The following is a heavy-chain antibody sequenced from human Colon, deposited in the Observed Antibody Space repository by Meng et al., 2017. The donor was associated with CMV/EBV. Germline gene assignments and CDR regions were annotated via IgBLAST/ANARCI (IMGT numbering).Heavy chain of an antibody. CDR1: FSFRNHY. CDR3: VRGAYCGGDVCSSFDS. Sequence: FSFRNHYMNWVRQSTEKGLEWIGRTRNTGDTYITEYVASVKGRFTISRDDSKMSVFLQMDNLKREDTAVYYCVRGAYCGGDVCSSFDSWGQGTLVTVSS. CDR2: TRNTGDTYIT. D-gene: IGHD2-21*02. J-gene: IGHJ4*02. V-gene: IGHV3-72*01.